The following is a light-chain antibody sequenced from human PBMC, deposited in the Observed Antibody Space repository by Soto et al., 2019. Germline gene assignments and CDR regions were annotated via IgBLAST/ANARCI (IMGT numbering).Light chain of an antibody. Sequence: IIMTQSPATLSVSPGERVTFSCRASQSISTNLAWYQQKPGQAPRLLIYGASTRATHIPDRFSGSGSETEFTLSVSSLQSEDFATYYCQQTSNTPQTFGGGTKVEIK. J-gene: IGKJ4*01. CDR1: QSISTN. V-gene: IGKV3-15*01. CDR3: QQTSNTPQT. CDR2: GAS.